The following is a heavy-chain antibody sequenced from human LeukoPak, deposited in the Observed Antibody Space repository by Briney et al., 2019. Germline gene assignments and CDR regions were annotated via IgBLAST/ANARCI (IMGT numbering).Heavy chain of an antibody. CDR2: IYYSGST. CDR1: GGSISSYY. Sequence: PSETLSLTCTVSGGSISSYYWSWIRQPPGKGLEWIGYIYYSGSTNYNPSLKSRVTISVDTSKNQFSLKLSSVTAADTAVYYCARVGVASYNFDYWGQGTLVTVSS. V-gene: IGHV4-59*01. D-gene: IGHD5-12*01. J-gene: IGHJ4*02. CDR3: ARVGVASYNFDY.